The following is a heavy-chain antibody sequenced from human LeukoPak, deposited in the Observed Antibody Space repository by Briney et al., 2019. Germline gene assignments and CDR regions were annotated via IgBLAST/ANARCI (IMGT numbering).Heavy chain of an antibody. CDR2: INTSGATT. D-gene: IGHD1-26*01. V-gene: IGHV1-46*01. J-gene: IGHJ4*02. CDR1: GYTFSRHY. Sequence: ASVKVSCKTSGYTFSRHYIHWVRQAPGQGLEWPGIINTSGATTRYGQNFKGRVTATRDTSTSTVYMEMSSLNSEDTAVYYCARDPIVGATFLDYWGQGTLVTVSS. CDR3: ARDPIVGATFLDY.